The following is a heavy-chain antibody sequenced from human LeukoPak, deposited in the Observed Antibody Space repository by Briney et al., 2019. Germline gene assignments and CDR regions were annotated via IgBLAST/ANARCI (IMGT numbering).Heavy chain of an antibody. V-gene: IGHV3-23*01. CDR3: ATAYSTTWSFSDF. CDR2: LNDGGGYT. J-gene: IGHJ4*02. CDR1: RFTFSTYA. D-gene: IGHD6-13*01. Sequence: GGPLRLSCAASRFTFSTYAMSWVRQAPGKGLEWVSGLNDGGGYTYYADSVKGRFTISRDNAKNTLYLQMNSLRAEDTAIYYCATAYSTTWSFSDFWGQGTLVTVSS.